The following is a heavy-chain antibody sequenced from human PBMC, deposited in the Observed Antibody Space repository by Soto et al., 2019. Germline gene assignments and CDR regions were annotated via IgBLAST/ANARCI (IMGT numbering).Heavy chain of an antibody. Sequence: XETLSLTCPVSGYSISSGYYWGWIRQPPVKGLEWIGSIYHSGSTYYNPSLKSRVTISVDTSKNQFSLKLSSVTAADTAVYYCARVTYYYDSSGYPPLAYWGQGNLVTVSS. CDR3: ARVTYYYDSSGYPPLAY. CDR2: IYHSGST. D-gene: IGHD3-22*01. J-gene: IGHJ1*01. V-gene: IGHV4-38-2*02. CDR1: GYSISSGYY.